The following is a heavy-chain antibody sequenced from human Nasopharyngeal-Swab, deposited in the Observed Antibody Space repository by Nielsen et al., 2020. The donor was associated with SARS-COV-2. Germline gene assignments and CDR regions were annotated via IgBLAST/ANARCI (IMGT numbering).Heavy chain of an antibody. D-gene: IGHD3-10*01. V-gene: IGHV3-9*01. CDR1: GFTFDDYA. CDR2: ISWNSGSI. J-gene: IGHJ4*02. Sequence: SLRLSCAASGFTFDDYAMHWVRQAPGKGLEWVSGISWNSGSIGYADSVKGRFTISRGNAKNSLYLQMNSLRAEDTALYYCAKAPTMVRGVLDYWGQGTLVTVSS. CDR3: AKAPTMVRGVLDY.